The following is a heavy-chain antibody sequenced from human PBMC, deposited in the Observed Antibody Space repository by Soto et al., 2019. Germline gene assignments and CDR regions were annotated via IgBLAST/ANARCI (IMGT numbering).Heavy chain of an antibody. CDR3: ARKMGATTFLFDY. D-gene: IGHD1-26*01. CDR1: GGSISSGGYY. J-gene: IGHJ4*02. Sequence: PSETLSLTCTVSGGSISSGGYYWSWIRQHPGKGLEWIGYIHYSGSTHHNPSLKSRVAISVDTSKNQFSLKLSSVTAADTAVYYCARKMGATTFLFDYWAQGTLVTVSS. V-gene: IGHV4-31*03. CDR2: IHYSGST.